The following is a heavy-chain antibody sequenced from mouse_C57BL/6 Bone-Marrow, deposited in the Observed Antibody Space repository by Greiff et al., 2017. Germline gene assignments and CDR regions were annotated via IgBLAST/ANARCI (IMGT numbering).Heavy chain of an antibody. V-gene: IGHV5-17*01. Sequence: DVKLQESGGGLVKPGGSLKLSCAASGFTFSDYGMHWVRQAPEKGLEWVAYISSGSSTIYYEDTVKGRFTISRDNAKNTLFLQMTSLRSEDTAMYYCVYEDDRAWFEYGGQGTLVTVSA. D-gene: IGHD2-4*01. CDR2: ISSGSSTI. J-gene: IGHJ3*01. CDR3: VYEDDRAWFEY. CDR1: GFTFSDYG.